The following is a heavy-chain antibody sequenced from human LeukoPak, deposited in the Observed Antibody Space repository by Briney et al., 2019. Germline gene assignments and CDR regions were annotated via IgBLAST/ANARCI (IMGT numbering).Heavy chain of an antibody. Sequence: GESLKISCKGSGYSFTSYWIGWVRQMPGKGLEWMGIIYPGDSDTRYSPSFQGQVTISADKSISTAYLQWSSLKASDTAMYYCARQGGYCSSTSCYDGWFDPWGQGTLVTVSS. D-gene: IGHD2-2*01. CDR1: GYSFTSYW. V-gene: IGHV5-51*01. J-gene: IGHJ5*02. CDR3: ARQGGYCSSTSCYDGWFDP. CDR2: IYPGDSDT.